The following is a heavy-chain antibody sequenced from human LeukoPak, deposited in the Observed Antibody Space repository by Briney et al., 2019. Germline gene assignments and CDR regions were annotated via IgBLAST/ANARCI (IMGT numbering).Heavy chain of an antibody. Sequence: AASVKVSCKASGYTFTSFDINWVRQATGQGPEWMGWMNPNSGNTGYAQKFQGRVTMTRDTSINTAYMELSSLGSEDTAVYYCARNHVPTGLRDVWGTGTPVSVSS. CDR1: GYTFTSFD. V-gene: IGHV1-8*01. D-gene: IGHD5-12*01. J-gene: IGHJ6*04. CDR2: MNPNSGNT. CDR3: ARNHVPTGLRDV.